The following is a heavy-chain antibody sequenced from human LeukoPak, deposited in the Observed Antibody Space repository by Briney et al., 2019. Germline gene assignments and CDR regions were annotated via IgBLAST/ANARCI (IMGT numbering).Heavy chain of an antibody. CDR1: GYTFTSYA. D-gene: IGHD5-18*01. J-gene: IGHJ6*02. CDR3: ARDRVADTVFYYYGMDV. V-gene: IGHV7-4-1*02. Sequence: ASVKVSCKASGYTFTSYAMNWVRQAPGQGLEWMGWINTNTGNPTYAQGFTGRFVFSLDTSVSTACLQISSLKAEDTAVYYCARDRVADTVFYYYGMDVWGQGTTVTVSS. CDR2: INTNTGNP.